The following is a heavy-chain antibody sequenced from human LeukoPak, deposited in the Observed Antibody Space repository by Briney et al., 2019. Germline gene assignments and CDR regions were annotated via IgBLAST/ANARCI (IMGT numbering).Heavy chain of an antibody. D-gene: IGHD6-13*01. Sequence: PSETLSLTCTVSGGSISSYYWSWIRQPPGKGLEWIGYIYYSGSTNYNPSLKSRVTISVDTSKNQFSLKLSSVTAADTAVYYCAGSGLGQALNGIAPFDYWGQGTLVTVSS. J-gene: IGHJ4*02. CDR3: AGSGLGQALNGIAPFDY. CDR1: GGSISSYY. V-gene: IGHV4-59*08. CDR2: IYYSGST.